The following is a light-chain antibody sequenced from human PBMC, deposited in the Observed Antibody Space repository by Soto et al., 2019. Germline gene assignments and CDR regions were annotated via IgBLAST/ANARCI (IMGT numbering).Light chain of an antibody. V-gene: IGKV1-33*01. CDR2: DAS. J-gene: IGKJ2*01. CDR1: QDISTY. Sequence: DIQMTQSPSSLSASVGDRVTITCQASQDISTYLNWYRQKPGKAPNLLIYDASTWETGVPSRFSGSGSGTDFTFNISSLQPEDIATYYCQLYDDYLPVHFGQGTKLEIK. CDR3: QLYDDYLPVH.